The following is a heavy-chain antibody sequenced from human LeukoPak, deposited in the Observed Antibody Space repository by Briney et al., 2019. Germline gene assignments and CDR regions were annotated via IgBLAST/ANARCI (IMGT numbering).Heavy chain of an antibody. V-gene: IGHV4-59*12. Sequence: PSETLSLTCTVSGGSISSYYWSWIRQPPGKGLEWIGYIYHSGSTYYNPSLKSRVTISVDRSKNQFSLKLSSVTAADTAVYYCARALSKYYYYGMDVWGQGTTVTVSS. CDR3: ARALSKYYYYGMDV. CDR2: IYHSGST. J-gene: IGHJ6*02. CDR1: GGSISSYY.